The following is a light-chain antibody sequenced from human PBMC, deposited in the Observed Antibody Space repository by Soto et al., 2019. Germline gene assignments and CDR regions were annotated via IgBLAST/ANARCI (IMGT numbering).Light chain of an antibody. Sequence: DIVMTQSPLSLPVTPGEPASISCRSSQSLLHSNGYNYLDWYLQKPGQSPPLLTYLGSNRASGVPDRFSGSGSGTDFTLKISRVEAEDVGVYYCMQALQTPPYTFGQGTKLEIK. V-gene: IGKV2-28*01. J-gene: IGKJ2*01. CDR3: MQALQTPPYT. CDR1: QSLLHSNGYNY. CDR2: LGS.